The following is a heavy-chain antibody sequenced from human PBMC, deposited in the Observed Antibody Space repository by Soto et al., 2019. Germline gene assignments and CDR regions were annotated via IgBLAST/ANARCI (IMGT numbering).Heavy chain of an antibody. CDR2: IYYSGST. CDR3: VVIEGYDFDY. CDR1: GDSLSSSRYY. V-gene: IGHV4-39*01. D-gene: IGHD5-12*01. Sequence: QLRLQESGPGLVKPSETLSISCSVSGDSLSSSRYYWGWVRQPPGKGLEWIGSIYYSGSTHYKPSLKSRVTISADTSKKPFSLKVNSVTAADTAVYYCVVIEGYDFDYWGQGTLVTFSS. J-gene: IGHJ4*02.